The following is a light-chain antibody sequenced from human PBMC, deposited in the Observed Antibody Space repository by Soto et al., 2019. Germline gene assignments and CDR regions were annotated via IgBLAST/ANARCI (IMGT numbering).Light chain of an antibody. CDR2: KAS. J-gene: IGKJ2*01. CDR3: QQYNTYPYT. V-gene: IGKV1-5*03. Sequence: DIHMTQSPPTLSASVRDRVTITCRASQSISNWLAWYQQKPGETPRLLIYKASSLESGVPSRFSGSGSGTEFTLTISSLQPDDFATYYCQQYNTYPYTFGQGTKVDIK. CDR1: QSISNW.